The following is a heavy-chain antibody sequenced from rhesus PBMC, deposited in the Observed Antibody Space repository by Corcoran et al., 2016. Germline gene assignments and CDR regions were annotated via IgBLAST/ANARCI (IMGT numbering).Heavy chain of an antibody. J-gene: IGHJ4*01. V-gene: IGHV1S2*01. CDR2: INPYNGNT. D-gene: IGHD2-39*01. CDR1: GYTFTDYY. Sequence: QVQLVQSGAEVKKPGSSVKVSCKASGYTFTDYYIHWVRHSPRQCLEWIGWINPYNGNTRYAQKFQDRVTMTRETSTTTVYMELSSLRSEDTAVYYCARVDPSAYVYFDFWGQGVLVTVSS. CDR3: ARVDPSAYVYFDF.